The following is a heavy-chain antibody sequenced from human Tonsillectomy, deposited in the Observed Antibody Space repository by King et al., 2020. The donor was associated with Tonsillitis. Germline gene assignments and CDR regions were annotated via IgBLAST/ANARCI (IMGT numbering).Heavy chain of an antibody. CDR1: GFTFSSYV. CDR3: ARTDAFDI. V-gene: IGHV3-33*05. J-gene: IGHJ3*02. Sequence: VQLVESGGGVVQPGRSLRLSCAASGFTFSSYVMHWLRQAPGKGLEWVAVISYDGSNKYYADSVKGRFTISRDNSKNTLYLQMNSLRAEDTAVYYCARTDAFDIWGQGTMVTVSS. CDR2: ISYDGSNK.